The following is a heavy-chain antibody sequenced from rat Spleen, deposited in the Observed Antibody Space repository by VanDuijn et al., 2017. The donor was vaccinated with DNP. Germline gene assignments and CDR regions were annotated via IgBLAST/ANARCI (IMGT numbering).Heavy chain of an antibody. V-gene: IGHV5-17*01. CDR3: ARHYGYNYFDC. J-gene: IGHJ2*01. D-gene: IGHD1-9*01. CDR2: LNYDGSRA. Sequence: EVQLVESGGGLVQPGRSLKLSCTASGFAFSDFAMAYIRQAPKKGLEWVATLNYDGSRAYYRDSVKGRFTISRDNAKRTLYLQMDSLRSEDTATYYCARHYGYNYFDCWGQGVMVTVSS. CDR1: GFAFSDFA.